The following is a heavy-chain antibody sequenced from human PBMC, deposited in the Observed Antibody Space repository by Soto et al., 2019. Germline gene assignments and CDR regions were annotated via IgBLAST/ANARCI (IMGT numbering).Heavy chain of an antibody. CDR1: GFTFSNAW. CDR3: TTERGRTVTTPCDY. J-gene: IGHJ4*02. CDR2: IKSKTDGGTT. Sequence: GGSLRLSCAASGFTFSNAWMSWVRQAPGKGLEWVGRIKSKTDGGTTDYAAPVKGRFTISRDDSKNTLYLQMNSLKTEDTAVYYCTTERGRTVTTPCDYWGQGTLVTVSS. D-gene: IGHD4-4*01. V-gene: IGHV3-15*01.